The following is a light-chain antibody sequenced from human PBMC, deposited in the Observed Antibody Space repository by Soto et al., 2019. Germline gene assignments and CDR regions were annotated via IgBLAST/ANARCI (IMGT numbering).Light chain of an antibody. J-gene: IGLJ2*01. CDR3: SSFAGNNNLV. CDR1: TSDVGGYNY. CDR2: EVS. Sequence: QSARTQPPSAPGSPGQSVTISCTGTTSDVGGYNYVSWYQQHPGKAPKLMISEVSKRPSGVPDRFSGSKSGNTAALTVSGLQAEDEADYYCSSFAGNNNLVFGGGTKLTVL. V-gene: IGLV2-8*01.